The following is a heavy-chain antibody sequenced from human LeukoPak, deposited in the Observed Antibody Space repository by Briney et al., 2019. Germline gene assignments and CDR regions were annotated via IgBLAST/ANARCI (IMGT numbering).Heavy chain of an antibody. J-gene: IGHJ4*02. D-gene: IGHD3-22*01. CDR3: ASGMKDYYDSSGYYGVDY. CDR2: ISYDGSNK. CDR1: GFTFSSYA. V-gene: IGHV3-30*04. Sequence: GGSLRLSCAASGFTFSSYAMHWVRQAPGKGLEWVAVISYDGSNKYYADSVKGRFTISRDNSKNTLYLQMNSLRAEDTAVYYCASGMKDYYDSSGYYGVDYWGQGTLVTVSS.